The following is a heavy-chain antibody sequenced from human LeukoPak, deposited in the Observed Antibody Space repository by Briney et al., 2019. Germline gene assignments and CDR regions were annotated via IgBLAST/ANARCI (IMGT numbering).Heavy chain of an antibody. CDR2: IKQDGSEK. D-gene: IGHD2-2*01. J-gene: IGHJ5*02. CDR1: GSTFSSYW. CDR3: ARDDCSSISCYHNWFDP. Sequence: PGGSRRLSCAASGSTFSSYWMSWVRQAPGKGLDWVANIKQDGSEKYYVDSVKGRFTISRDNAKNSLYLQMNSLRAEDTAVYYCARDDCSSISCYHNWFDPWGQGTLVTVSS. V-gene: IGHV3-7*01.